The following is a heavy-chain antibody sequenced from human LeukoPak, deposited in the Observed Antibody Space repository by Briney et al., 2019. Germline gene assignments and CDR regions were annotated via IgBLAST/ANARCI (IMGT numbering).Heavy chain of an antibody. Sequence: GRSLRPSCAASGFTFSSYGMHWVRQAPGKGLEWVADISFDASNKYYADSVKGRFTISRDNSKNTLYLQMNSLRAEDTAVYYCAKKRERYFEREGLDYWGQGTLVTVSS. CDR1: GFTFSSYG. J-gene: IGHJ4*02. CDR2: ISFDASNK. V-gene: IGHV3-30*18. CDR3: AKKRERYFEREGLDY. D-gene: IGHD3-9*01.